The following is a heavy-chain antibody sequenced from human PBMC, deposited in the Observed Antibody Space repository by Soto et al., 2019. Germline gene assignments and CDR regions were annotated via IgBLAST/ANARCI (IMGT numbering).Heavy chain of an antibody. Sequence: SVTVSLTCAVSGGTFTSNSWLTWFRQPPGQGLEWIGEIYRTGSTNYNPSLKSRVTISLDKSENQFSLKVTSLTAADTAVYYCASRDPGTSVDYWGQGTLVTVSS. CDR2: IYRTGST. D-gene: IGHD1-7*01. CDR1: GGTFTSNSW. CDR3: ASRDPGTSVDY. J-gene: IGHJ4*02. V-gene: IGHV4-4*02.